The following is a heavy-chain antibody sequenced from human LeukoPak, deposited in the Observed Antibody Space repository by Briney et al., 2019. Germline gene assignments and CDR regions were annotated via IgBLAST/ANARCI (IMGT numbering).Heavy chain of an antibody. CDR1: GGSISSSNW. V-gene: IGHV4-4*02. CDR2: IYHSGST. CDR3: ARVGHYYDSSGYRSFDY. Sequence: SGTLSLTCAVSGGSISSSNWWSWVRQPPGKGLEWIGEIYHSGSTNYNPSLKSRVTISVDKSKNQFSLKLSSVTAADTAVYYCARVGHYYDSSGYRSFDYWGQGTLVTVSS. J-gene: IGHJ4*02. D-gene: IGHD3-22*01.